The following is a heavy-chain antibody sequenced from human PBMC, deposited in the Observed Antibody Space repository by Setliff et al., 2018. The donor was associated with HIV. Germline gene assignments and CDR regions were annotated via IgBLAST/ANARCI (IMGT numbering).Heavy chain of an antibody. Sequence: ASVKVSCKASGYTFTSYDINWVRQATGQGLEWMGWMNPESGNTGYAQKFQGRVTMTTDTATSTAYMEVRSLRSDDTAVYYCARTDYGGNSGGNYFDYWGQGSLVTVSS. CDR3: ARTDYGGNSGGNYFDY. CDR2: MNPESGNT. CDR1: GYTFTSYD. D-gene: IGHD4-17*01. J-gene: IGHJ4*02. V-gene: IGHV1-8*01.